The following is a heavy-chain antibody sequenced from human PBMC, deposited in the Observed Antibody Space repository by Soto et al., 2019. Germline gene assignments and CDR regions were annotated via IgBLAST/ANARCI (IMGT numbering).Heavy chain of an antibody. J-gene: IGHJ4*02. Sequence: QVQLQESGPGLVKPSQTLSLTCTVSGGSISSGNYSWSWIRQPPGKGLEWIGFISYSGSTYYSLSLKSRVTISVDTSKNQFSLNLSFVTAADTAVYYCATMGTPATGLYYFDYWGQGTLVTVSS. V-gene: IGHV4-30-4*01. CDR1: GGSISSGNYS. CDR2: ISYSGST. D-gene: IGHD5-18*01. CDR3: ATMGTPATGLYYFDY.